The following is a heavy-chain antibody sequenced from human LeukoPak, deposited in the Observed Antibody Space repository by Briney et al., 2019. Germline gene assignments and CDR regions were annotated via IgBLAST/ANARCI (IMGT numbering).Heavy chain of an antibody. CDR2: ISTGSSTI. D-gene: IGHD2-8*02. CDR1: GFTFNTYS. V-gene: IGHV3-48*02. Sequence: GGSLRLSCAASGFTFNTYSMNWVRQAPGKGLEWVSYISTGSSTIYYADSVKGRFTISRDNAKNSLYLQMNSLRDEDTAMYCCARGGVDGMDVWGQGTTVTVSS. J-gene: IGHJ6*02. CDR3: ARGGVDGMDV.